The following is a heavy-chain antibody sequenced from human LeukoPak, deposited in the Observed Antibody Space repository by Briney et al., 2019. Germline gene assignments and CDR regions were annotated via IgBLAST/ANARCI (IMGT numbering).Heavy chain of an antibody. J-gene: IGHJ3*02. CDR1: GFSFTSYW. Sequence: PGGSLRLSCAASGFSFTSYWMSWVRQAPGKGLEWVANIKQDGSEKFYVDSVKGRFTISRDNVKNSLYLQVNSLRVEDTAVYYCAKDRSIAARRAFDIWGRGTMVTVSS. CDR3: AKDRSIAARRAFDI. D-gene: IGHD6-6*01. CDR2: IKQDGSEK. V-gene: IGHV3-7*01.